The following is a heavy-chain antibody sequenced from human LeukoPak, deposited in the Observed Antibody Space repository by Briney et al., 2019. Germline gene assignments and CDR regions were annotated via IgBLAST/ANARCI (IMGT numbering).Heavy chain of an antibody. CDR2: ISSSSSTI. CDR1: GFTFSSYS. J-gene: IGHJ4*02. CDR3: ARNYDFWSGYYVLPDY. Sequence: RPGGSLRLSCAASGFTFSSYSMNWVRQAPGKGLEWVSYISSSSSTIYYADSVKGRFTISRDNAKNSLYLQMNSLRAEDTAVYYCARNYDFWSGYYVLPDYWGQGTLVTVSS. D-gene: IGHD3-3*01. V-gene: IGHV3-48*01.